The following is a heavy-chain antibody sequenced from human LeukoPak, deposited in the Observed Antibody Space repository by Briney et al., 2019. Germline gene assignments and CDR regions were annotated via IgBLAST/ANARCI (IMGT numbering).Heavy chain of an antibody. V-gene: IGHV3-53*01. CDR3: ATTQWLVLGGIDY. CDR1: GFTVNNKY. D-gene: IGHD6-19*01. CDR2: IYNDGRT. J-gene: IGHJ4*02. Sequence: GGSLRLSCAASGFTVNNKYMTWVRQAPGKGLEWVSLIYNDGRTYYADSVKGRCTISRDNSKNTLYLQMNSLRAEDTAVYYCATTQWLVLGGIDYGGQGTRVTVSS.